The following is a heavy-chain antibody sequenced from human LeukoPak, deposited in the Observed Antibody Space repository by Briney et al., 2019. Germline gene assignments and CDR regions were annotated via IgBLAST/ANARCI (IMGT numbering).Heavy chain of an antibody. J-gene: IGHJ4*02. CDR2: IRYDGSNK. V-gene: IGHV3-30*02. CDR3: AKDRGGYSSSWYFDY. D-gene: IGHD6-13*01. Sequence: GGSLRLSCAASGFTFSSYGMHWVRQAPGKGLEWVAFIRYDGSNKYYADSVKGRFTISRDNSKNTLYLQMNSLRAEDTAVYYCAKDRGGYSSSWYFDYWGQGTLVTVSS. CDR1: GFTFSSYG.